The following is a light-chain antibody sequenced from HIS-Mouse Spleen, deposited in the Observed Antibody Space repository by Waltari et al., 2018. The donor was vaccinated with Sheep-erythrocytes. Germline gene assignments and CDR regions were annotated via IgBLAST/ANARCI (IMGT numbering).Light chain of an antibody. J-gene: IGLJ1*01. CDR3: CSYAGSYNHV. CDR1: SSDVGGYNY. Sequence: QSALTQPPSVSGRPGQSVTISCTGPSSDVGGYNYFPCYQQHPGKAPKLMIYDVSKRPSGVPDRFSGSKSGNTASLTISGLQAEDEADYYCCSYAGSYNHVFATGTKVTVL. V-gene: IGLV2-11*01. CDR2: DVS.